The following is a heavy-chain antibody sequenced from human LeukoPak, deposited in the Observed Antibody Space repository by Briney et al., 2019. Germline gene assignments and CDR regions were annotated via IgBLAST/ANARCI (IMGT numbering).Heavy chain of an antibody. CDR3: ARRPPTGQQVPVDDAFDI. V-gene: IGHV4-39*01. CDR1: GGSLSSSAYY. Sequence: PSETLSLTCTVSGGSLSSSAYYWGWIRQPPGKGLEWIGTIYYTGNAYYSPSLESRLTISVDTSKKQFSLKLSSVTAADTAVYFCARRPPTGQQVPVDDAFDIWGQGTMVTVSS. CDR2: IYYTGNA. J-gene: IGHJ3*02. D-gene: IGHD6-13*01.